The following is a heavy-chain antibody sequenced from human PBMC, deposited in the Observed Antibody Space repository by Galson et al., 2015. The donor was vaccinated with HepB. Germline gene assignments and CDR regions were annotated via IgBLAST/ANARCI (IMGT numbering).Heavy chain of an antibody. CDR1: GYTFSTFS. V-gene: IGHV1-18*01. Sequence: SVKVSCKASGYTFSTFSITWVRQAPGQGLEWMGRISPYNRDTNYAQKFQGRVTMTADTSTSTAYMELKSLRSDDTAVYYCARARYSSSPPDYWGQGTLVSVSS. CDR3: ARARYSSSPPDY. CDR2: ISPYNRDT. J-gene: IGHJ4*02. D-gene: IGHD6-6*01.